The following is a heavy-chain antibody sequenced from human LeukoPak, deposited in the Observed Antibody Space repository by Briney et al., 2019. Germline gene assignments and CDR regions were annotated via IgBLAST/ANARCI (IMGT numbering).Heavy chain of an antibody. CDR3: ARGIAVADTGFFDY. D-gene: IGHD6-19*01. CDR2: IYSGGST. Sequence: GGSLRLSCAASGFTVSSNYMTWVRQAPGKGLEWFSVIYSGGSTYYADSVKGRFTISRDNSKSTLYLQMNSLRVEDTAVYYCARGIAVADTGFFDYWGQGTLVTVSS. CDR1: GFTVSSNY. V-gene: IGHV3-66*01. J-gene: IGHJ4*02.